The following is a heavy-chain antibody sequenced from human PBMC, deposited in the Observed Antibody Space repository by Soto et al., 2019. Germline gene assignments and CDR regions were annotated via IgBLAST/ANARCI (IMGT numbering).Heavy chain of an antibody. V-gene: IGHV3-7*03. J-gene: IGHJ4*02. Sequence: GGSLRLSCAASGFTFSSYWMSWVRQAPGKGLEWVANIKQDGSEKYYVDSVKGRFTISRDNAKNSLYLQMNSLRAEDTAVYYCAGGGCSSSSCLFDYWGQGTLVTVSS. CDR2: IKQDGSEK. D-gene: IGHD2-2*01. CDR3: AGGGCSSSSCLFDY. CDR1: GFTFSSYW.